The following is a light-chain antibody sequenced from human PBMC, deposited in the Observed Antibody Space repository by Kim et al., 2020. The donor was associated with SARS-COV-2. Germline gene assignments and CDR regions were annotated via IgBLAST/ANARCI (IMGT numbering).Light chain of an antibody. CDR1: QSVSSY. CDR2: DAS. J-gene: IGKJ1*01. CDR3: QQRSYWPWT. Sequence: LPPGERATLSCRASQSVSSYLAWYQQKGGQAPRLLIYDASKRVTGIPARFSGSGSGTDFTLTISSLEPEDFAIYFCQQRSYWPWTFGQGTKVDIK. V-gene: IGKV3-11*01.